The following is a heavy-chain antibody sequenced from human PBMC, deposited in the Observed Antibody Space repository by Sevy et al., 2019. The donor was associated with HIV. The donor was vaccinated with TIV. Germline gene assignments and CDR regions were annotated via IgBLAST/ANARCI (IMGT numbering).Heavy chain of an antibody. CDR2: ISYDGSDK. D-gene: IGHD4-17*01. J-gene: IGHJ6*02. V-gene: IGHV3-30-3*01. Sequence: GGSLRLSCAASRFTFSSYWMSWVRQAPGKGLEWVALISYDGSDKFYADSVKGRFTITRDNFKNTLYLQMNGLTTEDTAVYYCARPRANYVDHYFFYAMDVWGQGTTVTVSS. CDR3: ARPRANYVDHYFFYAMDV. CDR1: RFTFSSYW.